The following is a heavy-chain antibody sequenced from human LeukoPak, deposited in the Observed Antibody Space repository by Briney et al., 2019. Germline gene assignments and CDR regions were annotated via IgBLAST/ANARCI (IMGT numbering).Heavy chain of an antibody. J-gene: IGHJ3*02. Sequence: SQTLSLTCAISGDSVSSNIAGWNWIRQSPSRGLEWLGRTYWTSKWNKDYAVSVKSRVTINVDTSKNQFSLQVNSVTPEDTAVYYCARDTQSSSGSAGGFHIWARGQWSPSLQ. CDR1: GDSVSSNIAG. CDR2: TYWTSKWNK. V-gene: IGHV6-1*01. CDR3: ARDTQSSSGSAGGFHI. D-gene: IGHD6-19*01.